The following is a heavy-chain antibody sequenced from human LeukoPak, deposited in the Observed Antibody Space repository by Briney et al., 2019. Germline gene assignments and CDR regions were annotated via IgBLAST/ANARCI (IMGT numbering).Heavy chain of an antibody. D-gene: IGHD6-25*01. J-gene: IGHJ4*02. V-gene: IGHV2-5*02. CDR1: GFSLSTSGVG. CDR3: AHGSALSH. Sequence: SGPTLVNPTQTLTLTCTFSGFSLSTSGVGVGWFRQPPGKALEWLAIIYWDDNKRYSPSLKSRLTITKDTSKNQVVLTVTNMDPVDTATYYCAHGSALSHWGQGTLVTVSS. CDR2: IYWDDNK.